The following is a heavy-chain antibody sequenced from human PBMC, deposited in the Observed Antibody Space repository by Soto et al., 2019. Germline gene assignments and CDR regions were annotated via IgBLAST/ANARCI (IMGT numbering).Heavy chain of an antibody. CDR3: ARDFRYYYDSSCDYDH. Sequence: QVQLQESGPGLVKPSQTLSLTCNVSGGSVTNDDYYWTWIRQPPGKGLEWIGYIYYSGSTYYNPSLRSRVTMSIDTSKNQFSLKLSSVTAADTAVYYCARDFRYYYDSSCDYDHWGQGTLVTVSS. V-gene: IGHV4-30-4*01. CDR2: IYYSGST. CDR1: GGSVTNDDYY. J-gene: IGHJ4*02. D-gene: IGHD3-22*01.